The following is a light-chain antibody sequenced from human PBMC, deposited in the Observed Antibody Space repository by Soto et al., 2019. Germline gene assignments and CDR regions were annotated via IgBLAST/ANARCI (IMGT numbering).Light chain of an antibody. Sequence: ALTQPASVSGSPGQSITISCAGTSSDIGGYNYVSWYQQHPGTAPKVIIYEVSNRPSGVSNRFSGSKSGNTASLTISGLQAEDEADYYCSSFTISSTLYVFGSGTKV. CDR3: SSFTISSTLYV. CDR1: SSDIGGYNY. J-gene: IGLJ1*01. CDR2: EVS. V-gene: IGLV2-14*01.